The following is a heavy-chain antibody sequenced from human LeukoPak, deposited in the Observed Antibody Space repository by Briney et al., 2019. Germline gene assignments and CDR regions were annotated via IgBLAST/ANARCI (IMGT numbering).Heavy chain of an antibody. V-gene: IGHV3-30*02. CDR3: AIYDSRGDFDY. CDR2: IRNDESDR. Sequence: SGGSLRLSCAASGFIFRDYGMHWVRQAPGKGLEWVAFIRNDESDRDHADSVKGLFTISRDNSKNTRYLQMNSLRPEDTGVYYCAIYDSRGDFDYWGQGTQVTVSA. J-gene: IGHJ4*02. D-gene: IGHD3-22*01. CDR1: GFIFRDYG.